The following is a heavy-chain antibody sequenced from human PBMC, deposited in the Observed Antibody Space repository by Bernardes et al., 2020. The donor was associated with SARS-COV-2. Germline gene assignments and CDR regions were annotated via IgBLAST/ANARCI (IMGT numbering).Heavy chain of an antibody. Sequence: SGPTLVKLTQTLTLTCTFSGFSLSTSGVGVGWIRQPPGKALEWLALIYWDDDKRYSPSLKSRLTITKDTSKNQVVLTMTNMDPVDTATYYCAHRLVVFTTNWFDPWGQGTLVTVSS. CDR2: IYWDDDK. CDR1: GFSLSTSGVG. V-gene: IGHV2-5*02. D-gene: IGHD2-15*01. J-gene: IGHJ5*02. CDR3: AHRLVVFTTNWFDP.